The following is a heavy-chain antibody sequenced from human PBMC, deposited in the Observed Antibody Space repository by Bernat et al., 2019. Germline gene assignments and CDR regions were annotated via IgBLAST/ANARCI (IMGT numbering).Heavy chain of an antibody. J-gene: IGHJ5*02. V-gene: IGHV4-59*08. CDR1: GGSISSYY. D-gene: IGHD5-18*01. CDR3: ARLKRIHSWGRGMGYFDP. Sequence: QVQLQESGPGLVKPSETLSLTCTVSGGSISSYYWSWIRQPPGKGLEWIGYIYYSGSTNYNPSLKSRVTISVDTSKNQFSLKLSSVTAADTAVYYCARLKRIHSWGRGMGYFDPWGQGPLVTVSS. CDR2: IYYSGST.